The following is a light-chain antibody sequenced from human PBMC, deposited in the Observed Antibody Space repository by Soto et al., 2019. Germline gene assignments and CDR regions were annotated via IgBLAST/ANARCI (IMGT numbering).Light chain of an antibody. CDR3: QQYNSYWT. Sequence: DIQLTQSPSTLSAALADRVTITGRASQSISSWLACHQQKPEEAPKLLIYDASSLESGAPSRFSGSGSGTEFTLTISSLQPDDFATYYCQQYNSYWTFGQGTKVDIK. J-gene: IGKJ1*01. CDR2: DAS. CDR1: QSISSW. V-gene: IGKV1-5*01.